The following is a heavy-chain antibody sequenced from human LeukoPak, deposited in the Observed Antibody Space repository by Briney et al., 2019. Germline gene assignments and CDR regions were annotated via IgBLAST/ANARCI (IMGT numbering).Heavy chain of an antibody. CDR2: TRNKANSYTT. CDR3: ARDLGYYFDY. V-gene: IGHV3-72*01. CDR1: GFTFSSYA. J-gene: IGHJ4*02. D-gene: IGHD3-16*01. Sequence: PGGSLRLSCAASGFTFSSYAMSWVRQAPGKGLEWVGRTRNKANSYTTEYAASVKGRFTISRDDSKNSLYLQMNSLKTEDTAVYYCARDLGYYFDYWGQGTLVTVSS.